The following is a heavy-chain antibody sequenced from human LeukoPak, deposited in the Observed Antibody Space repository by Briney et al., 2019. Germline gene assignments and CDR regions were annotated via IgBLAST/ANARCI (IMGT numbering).Heavy chain of an antibody. CDR3: ARYYDILTGTPSFDY. CDR2: VNPNSGNT. CDR1: GYTFTSYD. J-gene: IGHJ4*02. D-gene: IGHD3-9*01. V-gene: IGHV1-8*01. Sequence: GASVKVSCKASGYTFTSYDINWVRQATGQGLEWMGWVNPNSGNTGYAQKFQGRVTMTRNTSISTAYMELSSLRSEDTAVYYCARYYDILTGTPSFDYWGQGTLVTVSS.